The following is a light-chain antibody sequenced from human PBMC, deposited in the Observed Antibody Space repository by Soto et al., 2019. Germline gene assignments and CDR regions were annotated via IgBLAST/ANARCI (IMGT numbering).Light chain of an antibody. V-gene: IGKV1-8*01. J-gene: IGKJ4*01. CDR2: AAS. CDR1: QGISSY. Sequence: AIRMTQSPSSFSASTGDRVTITCRASQGISSYLAWYQQKPGKAPKLLIYAASTLQSGVPSRFSGSGSGTDFTLTIGCLQSEDFATYYCQQYYSYPPLTFGGGTKVEIK. CDR3: QQYYSYPPLT.